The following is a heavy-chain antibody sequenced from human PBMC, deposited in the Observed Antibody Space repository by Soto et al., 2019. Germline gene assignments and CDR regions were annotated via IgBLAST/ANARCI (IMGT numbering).Heavy chain of an antibody. Sequence: QVQLQESGPGLVKPSETLSLTCSVSGDSLTCYYWTWVRQPPGKGLEWIGYIYYTGKTNYNPSLKSRVTISMDLSKNQFSLELRSLTAADTAVYYCARIILTGYYGLEPWGQGTLVIVSA. CDR1: GDSLTCYY. V-gene: IGHV4-59*01. D-gene: IGHD3-9*01. J-gene: IGHJ5*02. CDR2: IYYTGKT. CDR3: ARIILTGYYGLEP.